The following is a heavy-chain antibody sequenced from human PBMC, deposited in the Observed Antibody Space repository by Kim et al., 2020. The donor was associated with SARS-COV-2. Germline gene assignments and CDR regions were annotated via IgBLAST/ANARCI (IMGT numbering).Heavy chain of an antibody. CDR3: ARDCRKWLVFERYSAFDI. V-gene: IGHV1-69*13. Sequence: SVKVSCKASGGTFSSYAISWVRQAPGQGLEWMGGIIPIFGTANYAQKFQGRVTITADESTSTAYMELSSLRSEDTAVYYCARDCRKWLVFERYSAFDIWGQGTMVTVSS. D-gene: IGHD6-19*01. J-gene: IGHJ3*02. CDR2: IIPIFGTA. CDR1: GGTFSSYA.